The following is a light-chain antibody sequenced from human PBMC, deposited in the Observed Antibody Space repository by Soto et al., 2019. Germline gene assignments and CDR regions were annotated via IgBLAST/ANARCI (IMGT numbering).Light chain of an antibody. CDR3: SSSSGVFSYL. J-gene: IGLJ1*01. CDR1: SSDVGRYNL. V-gene: IGLV2-23*01. Sequence: QSALTQPASVSGSPGQSITISCTGTSSDVGRYNLVSWYQQHPGKAPKLMIYDDSKRPSGVSSRVSGSKSGNTASLTISGLQAEDEADYYCSSSSGVFSYLFGTGTKVT. CDR2: DDS.